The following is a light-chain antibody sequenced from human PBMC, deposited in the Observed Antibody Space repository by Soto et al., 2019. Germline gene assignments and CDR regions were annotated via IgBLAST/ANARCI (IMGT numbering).Light chain of an antibody. Sequence: QSVLTQPRSVSGSPGQSVTISCTGTSSDVGGYNYVSWYQQHPGKAPKLMIYDVSKRPSGVPDRFSGSKSGNTASLTISGLQAEDEADYYCCSYAGSYTFDVVFGGGTKVTVL. V-gene: IGLV2-11*01. CDR3: CSYAGSYTFDVV. CDR2: DVS. J-gene: IGLJ2*01. CDR1: SSDVGGYNY.